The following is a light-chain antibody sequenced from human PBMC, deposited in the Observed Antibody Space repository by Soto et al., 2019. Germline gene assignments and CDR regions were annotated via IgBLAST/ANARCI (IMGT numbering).Light chain of an antibody. CDR2: DAS. CDR1: QSVSNY. CDR3: QQSYYNPP. J-gene: IGKJ1*01. Sequence: DIQMTQSPSSLSASVGDRVTITCRASQSVSNYLHWYQQKPGKAPNLLIYDASSLQSGVPSRFSGSGSGTDFTLTISSLQHEEFATYYCQQSYYNPPFGQGTKVEI. V-gene: IGKV1-39*01.